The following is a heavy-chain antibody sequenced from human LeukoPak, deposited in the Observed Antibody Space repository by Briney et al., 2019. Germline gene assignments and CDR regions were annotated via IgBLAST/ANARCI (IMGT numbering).Heavy chain of an antibody. CDR3: ARVFDS. J-gene: IGHJ4*02. Sequence: SETLSLTCTVSGGSVSTSDYYWGWIRQSPVKGLEWIEDVFYTGKTNYNPSLRGRPTISIYTSKNQFSLKLTYVTAADSAVYYCARVFDSWGQGTLVTVSS. CDR2: VFYTGKT. V-gene: IGHV4-39*07. CDR1: GGSVSTSDYY.